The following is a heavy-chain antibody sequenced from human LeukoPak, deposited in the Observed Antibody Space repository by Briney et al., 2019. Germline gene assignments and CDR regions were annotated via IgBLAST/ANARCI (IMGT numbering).Heavy chain of an antibody. CDR1: GGSISSYY. CDR2: IYSSGST. J-gene: IGHJ4*02. CDR3: ARSVPGDYFDY. V-gene: IGHV4-4*09. D-gene: IGHD1-1*01. Sequence: SETLSLTCTVSGGSISSYYWSWIRQPPGKGLEWIGYIYSSGSTSYNPSLKSRVTISVDTSKNHFSLKLRSVTAADTAVYYCARSVPGDYFDYWGQGTLVTVSS.